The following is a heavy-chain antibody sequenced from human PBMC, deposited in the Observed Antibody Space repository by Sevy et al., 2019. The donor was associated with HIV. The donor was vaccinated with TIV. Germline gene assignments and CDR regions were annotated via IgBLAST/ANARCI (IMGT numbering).Heavy chain of an antibody. CDR3: ARGSLHCSSTSCYSLRYYGMDV. CDR1: GFIFRNSG. V-gene: IGHV3-30*12. D-gene: IGHD2-2*01. Sequence: GGSLRLSCAASGFIFRNSGMHWVRQAPGKGLEWVALISKDGFDKDYVDSVKGRFTISRDNSKDIVYLQMNSLRAEDTAVYYCARGSLHCSSTSCYSLRYYGMDVWGQGTTVTVSS. J-gene: IGHJ6*02. CDR2: ISKDGFDK.